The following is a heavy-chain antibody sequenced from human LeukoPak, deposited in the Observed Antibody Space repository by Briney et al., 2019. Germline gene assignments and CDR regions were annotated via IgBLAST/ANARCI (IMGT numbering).Heavy chain of an antibody. Sequence: PGGSLRLSCAASGFTFSNYWMSWVRQAPGKGLEWVAHINKDGSEIYYVDSVKGRFTISRDNAKSSLSLQMNSLRVEDAAVYYCARDKATYWGQGILVTVSS. CDR3: ARDKATY. CDR2: INKDGSEI. V-gene: IGHV3-7*01. CDR1: GFTFSNYW. J-gene: IGHJ4*02.